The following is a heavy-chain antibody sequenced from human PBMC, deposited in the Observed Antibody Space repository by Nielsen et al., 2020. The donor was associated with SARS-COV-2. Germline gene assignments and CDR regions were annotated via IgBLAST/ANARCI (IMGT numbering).Heavy chain of an antibody. CDR3: ARESASNWLDS. J-gene: IGHJ5*01. CDR2: VSHSGST. V-gene: IGHV4-4*02. CDR1: GDSVSSNDW. Sequence: SETLSLTCAVSGDSVSSNDWWTWVRQSPGKGLEWIGEVSHSGSTNYNPSLKSRVTLSMDKSRNQFSLKMTAVTAADTAVYFCARESASNWLDSWGQGTLVTVSS.